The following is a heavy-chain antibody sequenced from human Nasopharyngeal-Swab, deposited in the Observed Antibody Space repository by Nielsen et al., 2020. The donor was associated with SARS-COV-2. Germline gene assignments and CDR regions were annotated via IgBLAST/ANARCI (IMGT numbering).Heavy chain of an antibody. J-gene: IGHJ1*01. CDR2: IKQNGGEK. CDR1: GFTFSSYW. D-gene: IGHD5-24*01. V-gene: IGHV3-7*01. CDR3: ARGVETIHH. Sequence: GESLKISCAASGFTFSSYWMSWVRQAPGKGLEWVANIKQNGGEKYYVDSVKGRFTISRDNAKNSLYLQMNSLRAEDTAVYYCARGVETIHHWGQGSLVTVSS.